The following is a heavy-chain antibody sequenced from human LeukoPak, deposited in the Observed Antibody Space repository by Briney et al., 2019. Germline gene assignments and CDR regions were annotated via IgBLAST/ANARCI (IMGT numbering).Heavy chain of an antibody. J-gene: IGHJ5*02. CDR1: GFSFSSYT. Sequence: PGGSLRLSCEASGFSFSSYTMTWVRQAPGKGLEWVANIKDDGREKYYLDSVKGRFTISRGNVKNSLYLQMNSLRAEDAAVYYCARYHYDSSGYFSWGQGTLVTVSS. CDR3: ARYHYDSSGYFS. D-gene: IGHD3-22*01. CDR2: IKDDGREK. V-gene: IGHV3-7*01.